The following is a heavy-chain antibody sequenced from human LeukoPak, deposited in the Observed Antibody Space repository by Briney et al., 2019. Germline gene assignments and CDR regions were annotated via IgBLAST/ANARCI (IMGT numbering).Heavy chain of an antibody. CDR2: IIPIFGTA. CDR3: ARGLEIATIGYYYYYMDV. CDR1: GYTFTGYY. D-gene: IGHD5-24*01. Sequence: ASVKVSCKASGYTFTGYYMHWVRQAPGQGLEWMGGIIPIFGTANYAQKFQGRVTITADKSTSTAYMELSSLRSEDTAVYYCARGLEIATIGYYYYYMDVWGKGTTVTVSS. J-gene: IGHJ6*03. V-gene: IGHV1-69*06.